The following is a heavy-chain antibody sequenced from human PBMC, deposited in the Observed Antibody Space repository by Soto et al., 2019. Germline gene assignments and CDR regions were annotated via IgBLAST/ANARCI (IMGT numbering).Heavy chain of an antibody. CDR1: GFTFSDYY. CDR3: ATKRPRIAVAHNWFDP. J-gene: IGHJ5*02. CDR2: ISSSGSTI. V-gene: IGHV3-11*01. Sequence: PGGSLRLSCAASGFTFSDYYMSWIRQAPGKGLEWVSYISSSGSTIYYADSVKGRFTISRDNAKNSLYLQMNSLRAEDTAVYYCATKRPRIAVAHNWFDPWGQGTLVTVSS. D-gene: IGHD6-19*01.